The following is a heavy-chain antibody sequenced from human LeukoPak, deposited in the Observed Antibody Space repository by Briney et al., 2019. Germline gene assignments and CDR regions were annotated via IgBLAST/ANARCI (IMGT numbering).Heavy chain of an antibody. D-gene: IGHD3-22*01. Sequence: SETLSLTCTVSGGSISSYYWSWIRQPPGKGLEWIGYIYYSGSTNYNPSLKSRVTISVDTSKNQFSLKLSSVTAADTAVYYCARCYYDSSGCYFDYWGQGTLDTVSS. CDR1: GGSISSYY. J-gene: IGHJ4*02. V-gene: IGHV4-59*01. CDR3: ARCYYDSSGCYFDY. CDR2: IYYSGST.